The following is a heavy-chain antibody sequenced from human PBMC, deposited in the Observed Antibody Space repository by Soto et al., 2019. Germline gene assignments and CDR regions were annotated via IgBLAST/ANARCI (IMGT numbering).Heavy chain of an antibody. J-gene: IGHJ2*01. D-gene: IGHD3-9*01. CDR2: IYASGRT. Sequence: QVLLQDSGPGLVKPSETLSLTCTVSGVSITPYFWSWIRQPAGEAPEWLGHIYASGRTTYNPSLKSRVTMFVSQTQVSLRLTSVTAAGTAVYYCARHFDVDPSLDHYYFDLWGRGALVTVSS. CDR1: GVSITPYF. CDR3: ARHFDVDPSLDHYYFDL. V-gene: IGHV4-4*07.